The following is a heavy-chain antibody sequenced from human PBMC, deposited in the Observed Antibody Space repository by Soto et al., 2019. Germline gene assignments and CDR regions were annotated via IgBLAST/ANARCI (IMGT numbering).Heavy chain of an antibody. CDR2: IFYSGNT. CDR3: ARGRVWIGELADYFYYYGMDV. CDR1: GGSISSGDYS. V-gene: IGHV4-30-4*01. Sequence: QLQLQESGPGLVKPSQTLSLTCTVSGGSISSGDYSWSWVRQPPGKGLEWIGYIFYSGNTYYHPSLEHRVTMSLDTPKNLFSLSLSSVSAADTAVYYCARGRVWIGELADYFYYYGMDVWGQGTTVTVSS. J-gene: IGHJ6*02. D-gene: IGHD3-10*01.